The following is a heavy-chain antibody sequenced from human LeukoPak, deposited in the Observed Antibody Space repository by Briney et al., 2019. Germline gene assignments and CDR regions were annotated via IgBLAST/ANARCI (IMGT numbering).Heavy chain of an antibody. D-gene: IGHD2-2*01. CDR2: IIPIFGTA. J-gene: IGHJ3*02. CDR1: GGTFSSYA. CDR3: ARDSPADTIVVVPAAI. V-gene: IGHV1-69*05. Sequence: SVKVSCKASGGTFSSYAISWVRQAPGQGLEWMGGIIPIFGTANYAQKFQGRVTITTDESTSTAYMELSSLRSEDTAVYYCARDSPADTIVVVPAAIWGQGTMVTVSS.